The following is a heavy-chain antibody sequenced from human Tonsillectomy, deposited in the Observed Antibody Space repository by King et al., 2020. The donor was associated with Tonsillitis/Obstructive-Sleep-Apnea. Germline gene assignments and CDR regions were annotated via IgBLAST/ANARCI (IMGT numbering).Heavy chain of an antibody. V-gene: IGHV3-11*05. D-gene: IGHD2-2*01. CDR3: ARRYCSSTSCYQNWFDP. CDR2: ISSSCSYT. J-gene: IGHJ5*02. CDR1: GFTFNDYY. Sequence: VQLVESGGGLVKPGGSLRLSCAASGFTFNDYYMSWIRQAPGKGLEWVSYISSSCSYTNYADSAKGRFTISRDNAKNSLFLQMDSLRAEDTAVYYCARRYCSSTSCYQNWFDPWGQGTLVTVSS.